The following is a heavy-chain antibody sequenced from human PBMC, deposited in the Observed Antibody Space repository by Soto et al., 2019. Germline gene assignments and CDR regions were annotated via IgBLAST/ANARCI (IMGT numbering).Heavy chain of an antibody. Sequence: PSETLSLSCAVYGGSFSGYYWSWIRQPPGKGLEWIGEINHSGSTNYNPSLKSRVTISVDTSKNQFSLKLSSVTAADTAVYYCARGLTVSYFDYWGQGTLVTVSS. J-gene: IGHJ4*02. V-gene: IGHV4-34*01. CDR3: ARGLTVSYFDY. D-gene: IGHD4-17*01. CDR2: INHSGST. CDR1: GGSFSGYY.